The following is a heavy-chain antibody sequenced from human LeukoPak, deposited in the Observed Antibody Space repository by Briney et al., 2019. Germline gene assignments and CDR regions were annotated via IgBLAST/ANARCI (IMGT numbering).Heavy chain of an antibody. CDR1: GGSISSHY. CDR3: ARHSPYYYGSGSYFDP. V-gene: IGHV4-59*08. J-gene: IGHJ5*02. CDR2: IYYSGST. Sequence: SETLSLTCTVSGGSISSHYWSWIRQPPGKGLEWIGYIYYSGSTNYNPSLKSRVTISVDTSKNQFSLKLSSVTAADTAVYYCARHSPYYYGSGSYFDPWGQGTLVTVSS. D-gene: IGHD3-10*01.